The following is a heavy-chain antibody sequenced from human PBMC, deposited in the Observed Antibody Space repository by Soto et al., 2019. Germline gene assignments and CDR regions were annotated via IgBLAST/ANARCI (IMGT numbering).Heavy chain of an antibody. J-gene: IGHJ4*02. V-gene: IGHV4-59*01. Sequence: PSETLSLTCSVSGGSISGSYWSWIRQSPGKGLEWLGYVYYTGSTNYSPSLRSRVSISVDTSKNEFSLRLSSVTAADTAVYFCAGSFAVPCAHIDYWGQGTQVTVSS. CDR2: VYYTGST. CDR3: AGSFAVPCAHIDY. CDR1: GGSISGSY. D-gene: IGHD3-10*01.